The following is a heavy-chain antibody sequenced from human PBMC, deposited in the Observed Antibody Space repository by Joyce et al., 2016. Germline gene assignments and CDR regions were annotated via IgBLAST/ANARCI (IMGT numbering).Heavy chain of an antibody. Sequence: EVQLVESGGGLAQPGGSLRLSCASSGFTFGSYSMNWLRQAPGKVLEWVSHISSSGITMYYADSVRGRFIISRDDAKKSVYLQMNDLRVDDTAVYYCGRHDYSNTDYFGQGTLVTVSS. D-gene: IGHD4-11*01. CDR2: ISSSGITM. J-gene: IGHJ4*02. V-gene: IGHV3-48*04. CDR1: GFTFGSYS. CDR3: GRHDYSNTDY.